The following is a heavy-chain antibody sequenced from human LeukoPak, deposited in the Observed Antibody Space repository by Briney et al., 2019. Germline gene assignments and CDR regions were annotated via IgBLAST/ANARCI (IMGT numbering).Heavy chain of an antibody. CDR1: GFTFSSYA. CDR3: ANTYDFWSGYYPFDY. D-gene: IGHD3-3*01. CDR2: ISGSGGST. J-gene: IGHJ4*02. Sequence: GGSLRLSCAASGFTFSSYAMSWVRQAPGKGLEWVSAISGSGGSTYYADSVKGRFTISRDNSKNTLYLQMNSLRAEDTAVYYCANTYDFWSGYYPFDYWGQGTLVTDSS. V-gene: IGHV3-23*01.